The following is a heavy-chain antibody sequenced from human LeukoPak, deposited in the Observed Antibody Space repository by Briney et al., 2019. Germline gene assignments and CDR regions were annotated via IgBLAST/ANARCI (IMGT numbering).Heavy chain of an antibody. Sequence: GGSLRLSCAASGFTFSNYAIHWVRQAPGKGLEWVAVIWSDGSNKRFADSVKGRFTISRDNFKNTLYLQMNSLRVEDTAVYFCAKVVGSTWFFDYWGQGTLVTVSS. D-gene: IGHD6-13*01. CDR2: IWSDGSNK. CDR3: AKVVGSTWFFDY. CDR1: GFTFSNYA. V-gene: IGHV3-33*06. J-gene: IGHJ4*02.